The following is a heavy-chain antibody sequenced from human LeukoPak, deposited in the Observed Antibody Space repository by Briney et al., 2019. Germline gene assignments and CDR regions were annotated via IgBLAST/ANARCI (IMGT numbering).Heavy chain of an antibody. D-gene: IGHD6-19*01. CDR1: GFTLSYYW. V-gene: IGHV3-7*01. CDR2: IKQDGSEK. Sequence: GGFLRLSCAASGFTLSYYWMSWVRQAPGKGLEWVANIKQDGSEKYYVDSVKGRFTISRDNAKNSLYLQMNSLKVEDTAVYYCARYGNGAWLGHYAFDMWGQGTMVTVSS. CDR3: ARYGNGAWLGHYAFDM. J-gene: IGHJ3*02.